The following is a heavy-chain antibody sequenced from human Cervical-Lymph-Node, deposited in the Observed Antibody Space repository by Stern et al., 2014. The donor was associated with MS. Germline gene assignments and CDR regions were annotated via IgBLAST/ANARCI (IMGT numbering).Heavy chain of an antibody. J-gene: IGHJ4*02. Sequence: EVQLEESGGGLVKPGGSLRLSCVVSGIPLSNAWMSWVRQAPGKGLEWVGRIKTKTEGGTTDYAAPVKDRFIISRDDSKNTMYLQINSLKTEDTAVYYCTTDRGADFDYWGQGTLVTVSS. CDR1: GIPLSNAW. CDR2: IKTKTEGGTT. V-gene: IGHV3-15*01. D-gene: IGHD3-16*01. CDR3: TTDRGADFDY.